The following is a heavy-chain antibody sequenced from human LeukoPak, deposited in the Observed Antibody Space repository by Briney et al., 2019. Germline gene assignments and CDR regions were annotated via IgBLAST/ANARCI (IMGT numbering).Heavy chain of an antibody. D-gene: IGHD3-10*01. CDR3: AKPTNYYGSGSYYKSWFDP. V-gene: IGHV3-23*01. CDR2: ISGSGGST. J-gene: IGHJ5*02. CDR1: GFTFSSYA. Sequence: GGSLRLSCAASGFTFSSYAMSWVRQAPGKGLEWVSAISGSGGSTYYADSVKGRFTISRDNSKNTLYLQMNSLRAEDTAVYYCAKPTNYYGSGSYYKSWFDPWGQGTLVTVSS.